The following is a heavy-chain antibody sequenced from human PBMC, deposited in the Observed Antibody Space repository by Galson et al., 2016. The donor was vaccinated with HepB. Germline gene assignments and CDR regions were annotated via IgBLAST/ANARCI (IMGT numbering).Heavy chain of an antibody. J-gene: IGHJ6*02. CDR2: VYTSGIS. CDR3: ARSYDIFRPMDV. Sequence: TLSLTCTVSGDSMTSGTYYWNWVRQSAGRGLEWIGRVYTSGISNYNPSFESRVTIDLGTSKNQFFLNVKSVTASDTAVYYCARSYDIFRPMDVWGEGTTVIVSS. V-gene: IGHV4-61*02. CDR1: GDSMTSGTYY. D-gene: IGHD3-9*01.